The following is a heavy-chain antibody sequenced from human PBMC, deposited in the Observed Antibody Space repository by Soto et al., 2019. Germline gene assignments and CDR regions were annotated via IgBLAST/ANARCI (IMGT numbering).Heavy chain of an antibody. D-gene: IGHD2-8*02. J-gene: IGHJ4*02. V-gene: IGHV4-59*12. CDR1: GGTISSYD. CDR3: ARDKITGLFDY. Sequence: SETLSLTCTVSGGTISSYDWSWIRQPPGKGLEWIGYIYYSGSTNYNPSLKSRVTISVDTSKNQFSLKLTSVTAADTAVYYCARDKITGLFDYWGQGTLVTVSS. CDR2: IYYSGST.